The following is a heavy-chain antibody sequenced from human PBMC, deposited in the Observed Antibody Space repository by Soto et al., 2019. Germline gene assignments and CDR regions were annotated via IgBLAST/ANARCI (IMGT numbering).Heavy chain of an antibody. CDR3: AQCLLGVNYYYGMDV. Sequence: QVHLVQSGAEVKKPGSSVKVSCKASAGTFSSYAINWVRQAPGQGLEWMGGIIPIFDTADYAQKFKGRATITADESECAAYMELSSLSSEDTAVYYCAQCLLGVNYYYGMDVWGQGTTVSVSS. V-gene: IGHV1-69*12. CDR2: IIPIFDTA. J-gene: IGHJ6*02. CDR1: AGTFSSYA. D-gene: IGHD6-19*01.